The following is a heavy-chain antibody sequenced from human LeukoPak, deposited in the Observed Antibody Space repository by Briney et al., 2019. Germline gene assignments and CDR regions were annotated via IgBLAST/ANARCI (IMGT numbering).Heavy chain of an antibody. CDR2: ISSSSSTI. D-gene: IGHD1-14*01. J-gene: IGHJ4*02. CDR3: ARDERTDFDY. Sequence: GGSLRLSCVGSGFTFRSYFINWVRQAPGKGLEWVSYISSSSSTIYYADSVKGRFTISRDNAKNSLYLQMNSLRAEDTAVYYCARDERTDFDYWGQGTLVTVSS. V-gene: IGHV3-48*04. CDR1: GFTFRSYF.